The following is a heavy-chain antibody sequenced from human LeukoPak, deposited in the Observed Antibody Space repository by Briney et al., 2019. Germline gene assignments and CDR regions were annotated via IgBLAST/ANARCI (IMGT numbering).Heavy chain of an antibody. D-gene: IGHD2-21*01. V-gene: IGHV4-59*01. CDR2: IYYSGST. J-gene: IGHJ3*02. Sequence: PSETLSLTCTVSGGSISSYYWSWIRQPPGKGLEWIGYIYYSGSTNYNPSLKSRVTISVDTSKNQFSLKLSSVTAADMAVYYCARYEVVIASRGAFDIWGQGTMVTVSS. CDR3: ARYEVVIASRGAFDI. CDR1: GGSISSYY.